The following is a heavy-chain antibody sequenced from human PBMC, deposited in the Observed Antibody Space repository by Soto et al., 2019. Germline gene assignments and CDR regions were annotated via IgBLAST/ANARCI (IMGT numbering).Heavy chain of an antibody. D-gene: IGHD2-2*01. CDR1: GFTFSSYA. J-gene: IGHJ6*02. Sequence: PGGSLRLSCAASGFTFSSYAMKWVRQAPGKGLEWVSLIGESGTPTYYADSVKGRFTISRDNSGNTLFLEMYSLRAEDTAVYYCARYIPGVRYYGMDLWGQGTTVT. V-gene: IGHV3-23*01. CDR2: IGESGTPT. CDR3: ARYIPGVRYYGMDL.